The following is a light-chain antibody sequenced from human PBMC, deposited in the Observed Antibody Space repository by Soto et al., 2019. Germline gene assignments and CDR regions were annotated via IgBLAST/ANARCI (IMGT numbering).Light chain of an antibody. V-gene: IGKV3-11*01. CDR1: QSVSRH. Sequence: EIVLTQSPGTLSLSPGERATLSCRASQSVSRHLAWYQQKPGQAPRLLIYDASNRATGIPARFSGSGSGTDFTLTISSLEPEDFAVYYCQQRMNWPLTFGQGTRLEI. CDR3: QQRMNWPLT. CDR2: DAS. J-gene: IGKJ5*01.